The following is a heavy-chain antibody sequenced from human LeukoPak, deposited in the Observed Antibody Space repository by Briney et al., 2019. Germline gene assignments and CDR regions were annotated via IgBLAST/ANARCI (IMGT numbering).Heavy chain of an antibody. CDR3: ARGVGYTLVS. V-gene: IGHV3-30-3*01. J-gene: IGHJ5*02. CDR1: GFTFRTSA. D-gene: IGHD5-24*01. CDR2: VSFDGSNE. Sequence: GGSLRLSCSDSGFTFRTSAMHRVRQAPGKGLEWVAVVSFDGSNENYADSVRGRFIISRDNSKNTLYLQMSGLRREDTAMYYCARGVGYTLVSWGQGTLVTVSS.